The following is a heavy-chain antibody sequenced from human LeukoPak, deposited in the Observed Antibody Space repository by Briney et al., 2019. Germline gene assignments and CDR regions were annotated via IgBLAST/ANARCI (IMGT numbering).Heavy chain of an antibody. Sequence: SETLSLTCAVYGGSFSGYYWSWIRQPPGKGLEWIGEINHSGSTNYNPSLKSRVTISVDTSKNQFSLKLSSVTAADTAVYYCASYCSGGSCYSAADYWGQGTLVTVSP. J-gene: IGHJ4*02. CDR2: INHSGST. V-gene: IGHV4-34*01. CDR1: GGSFSGYY. D-gene: IGHD2-15*01. CDR3: ASYCSGGSCYSAADY.